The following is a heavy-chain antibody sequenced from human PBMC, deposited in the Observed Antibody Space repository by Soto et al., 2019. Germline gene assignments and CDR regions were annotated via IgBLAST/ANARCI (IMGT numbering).Heavy chain of an antibody. Sequence: RLXFASSAFTFVIYVVIFFRHAPVKGLEWVANIKQDGSEKYYVDSVKGRFTISRDNAKNSLYLKMNSLRAEDTAVYYCARGPIEASPRYSSGWQFDYWGQGTPVTVSS. CDR3: ARGPIEASPRYSSGWQFDY. CDR1: AFTFVIYV. J-gene: IGHJ4*02. D-gene: IGHD6-19*01. V-gene: IGHV3-7*01. CDR2: IKQDGSEK.